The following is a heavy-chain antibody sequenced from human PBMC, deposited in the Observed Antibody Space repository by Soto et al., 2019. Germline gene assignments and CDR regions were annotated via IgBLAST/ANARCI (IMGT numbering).Heavy chain of an antibody. CDR2: INTNNGDT. D-gene: IGHD2-8*01. CDR3: ARKGISPNHFFDL. Sequence: ASVKVSCKASGYTFTTYGISWVRRAPGQGLEWMGWINTNNGDTNYAQRFQGRVTMTTDTSTSTAYMELRSLRSDDTAVYYCARKGISPNHFFDLWGQGTLVTVS. J-gene: IGHJ4*02. CDR1: GYTFTTYG. V-gene: IGHV1-18*01.